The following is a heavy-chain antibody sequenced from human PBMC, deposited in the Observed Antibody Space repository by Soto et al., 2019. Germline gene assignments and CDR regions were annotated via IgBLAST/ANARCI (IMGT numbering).Heavy chain of an antibody. CDR1: GFTFSSYG. Sequence: GGSLRLSCAASGFTFSSYGMHWVRQAPGKGLEWVAVISYDGSNKYYADSVKGRFTISRDNSKNTLYLQMNSLRAEDTAVYYCAIDLHPIAVAVTGYWGQGTLVTVSS. J-gene: IGHJ4*02. D-gene: IGHD6-19*01. CDR2: ISYDGSNK. CDR3: AIDLHPIAVAVTGY. V-gene: IGHV3-30*03.